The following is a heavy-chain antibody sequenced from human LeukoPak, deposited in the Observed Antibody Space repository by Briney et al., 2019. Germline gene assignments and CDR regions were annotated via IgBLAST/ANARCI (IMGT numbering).Heavy chain of an antibody. CDR2: IYYSGST. D-gene: IGHD6-13*01. CDR3: ARLGPYSSSWYDY. CDR1: GGSISSYY. V-gene: IGHV4-59*08. J-gene: IGHJ4*02. Sequence: SETPSLTCTVSGGSISSYYWSWIRQPPGKGLEWIGYIYYSGSTNYNPSLKSRVTISVDTSKNQFSLKLSSVTAADTAVYYCARLGPYSSSWYDYWGQGTLVIVSS.